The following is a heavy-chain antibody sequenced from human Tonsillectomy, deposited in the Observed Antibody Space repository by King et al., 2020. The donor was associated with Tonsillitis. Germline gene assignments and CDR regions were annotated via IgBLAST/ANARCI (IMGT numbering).Heavy chain of an antibody. CDR3: TTVGIAVAGTLSFDY. Sequence: VHLVESGGGLVKPGGSLRLSCAASGFSVNNAWMNWVRQAPGKGLEWVGRIKSKTDGGTTDYGAPVKGRFTISREDSKTTLYLQISSLKTEDTAVYYCTTVGIAVAGTLSFDYWGQGTLVTVSS. CDR1: GFSVNNAW. D-gene: IGHD6-19*01. V-gene: IGHV3-15*07. CDR2: IKSKTDGGTT. J-gene: IGHJ4*02.